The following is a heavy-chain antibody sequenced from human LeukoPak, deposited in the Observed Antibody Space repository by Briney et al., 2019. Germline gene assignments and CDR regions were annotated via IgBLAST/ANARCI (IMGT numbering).Heavy chain of an antibody. D-gene: IGHD3-10*01. V-gene: IGHV4-34*01. Sequence: SETLSLTCAVYGGSFSGYYWSWIRQPPGTGLEWVGEIKHSGSTNYNPSLKSRVTISVDTSKNQFSLKLSSVTAADTAVYYCASHGSGPAGGFQHWGQGTLVTVSS. CDR1: GGSFSGYY. J-gene: IGHJ1*01. CDR2: IKHSGST. CDR3: ASHGSGPAGGFQH.